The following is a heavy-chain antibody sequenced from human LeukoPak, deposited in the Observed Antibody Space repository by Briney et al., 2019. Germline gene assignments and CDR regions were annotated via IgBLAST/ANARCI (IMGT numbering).Heavy chain of an antibody. V-gene: IGHV3-48*03. D-gene: IGHD2-2*01. J-gene: IGHJ4*02. Sequence: GGSLRLSCAASGFTFSSYEMNWVRQAPGKGLEGVSYISSSGSTIYYADSVKGRFTISRDNAKNSLYLQMNSLRAEDTAVYYCAGDRRDCSSTSCYVPLDYWGQGTLVTVSS. CDR3: AGDRRDCSSTSCYVPLDY. CDR2: ISSSGSTI. CDR1: GFTFSSYE.